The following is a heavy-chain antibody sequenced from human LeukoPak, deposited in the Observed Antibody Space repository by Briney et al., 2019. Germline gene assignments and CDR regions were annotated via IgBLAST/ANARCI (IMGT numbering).Heavy chain of an antibody. D-gene: IGHD6-13*01. Sequence: PGGSLRLSCAASGFIFSSYAMNWVRQAPGKGLEWVSYISSTSDTIYYADSVQGRFTISRDNAKNSLYLQMNSLRAEDTAVYYCATSIAAAGTLDYWGQGILVTVSS. V-gene: IGHV3-48*04. CDR3: ATSIAAAGTLDY. CDR1: GFIFSSYA. J-gene: IGHJ4*02. CDR2: ISSTSDTI.